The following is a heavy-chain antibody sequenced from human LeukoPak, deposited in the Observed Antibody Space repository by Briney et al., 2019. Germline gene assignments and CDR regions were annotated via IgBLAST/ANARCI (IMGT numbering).Heavy chain of an antibody. CDR3: ARSTRARYFDL. CDR1: GFTFSIYG. V-gene: IGHV3-30*02. D-gene: IGHD5-24*01. CDR2: IRYDGSEK. Sequence: GGSLRLSCAASGFTFSIYGMHWVRQAPGKGLEWVAYIRYDGSEKYYAESPKGRFTISRDNSKNTLYLQMNSLRAEDTALYYCARSTRARYFDLWGRGTLVTVSS. J-gene: IGHJ2*01.